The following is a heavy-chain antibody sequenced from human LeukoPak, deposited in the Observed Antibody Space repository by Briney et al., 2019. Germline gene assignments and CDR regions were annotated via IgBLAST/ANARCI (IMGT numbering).Heavy chain of an antibody. CDR1: GFTFSSRD. Sequence: GGSLRLSCTTSGFTFSSRDMSWVRQAPGKGLEWVAGITESGGSTYHADSVKGRFIISRDNSNNTLYLHMNSLRAEDTAVYYCARDLMGIAYRGAFYYWGQGTLVTVSS. CDR3: ARDLMGIAYRGAFYY. V-gene: IGHV3-23*01. D-gene: IGHD6-13*01. CDR2: ITESGGST. J-gene: IGHJ4*02.